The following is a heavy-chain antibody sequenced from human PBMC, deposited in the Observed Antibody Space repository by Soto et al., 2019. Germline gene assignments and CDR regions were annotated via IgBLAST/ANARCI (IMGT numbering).Heavy chain of an antibody. Sequence: EVQLVESGGGLIPPGGSLRLSCAASGFVVSSAYMTWVRQAPGKGLEWLSMINSDGSTLYAESVKGRFTISRDNSKNRLDLQMNSLRAEDTAMYYCARSGYSFAWGYWGQGTLVIVTS. D-gene: IGHD5-18*01. J-gene: IGHJ4*02. CDR2: INSDGST. CDR3: ARSGYSFAWGY. CDR1: GFVVSSAY. V-gene: IGHV3-53*01.